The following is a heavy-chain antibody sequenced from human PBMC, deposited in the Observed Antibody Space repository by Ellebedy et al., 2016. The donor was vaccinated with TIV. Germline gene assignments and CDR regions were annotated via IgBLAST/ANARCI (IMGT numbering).Heavy chain of an antibody. D-gene: IGHD4-23*01. V-gene: IGHV3-33*01. Sequence: LSLTXXASGFTFSSYGMHWVRPAPGKGLEWVAVIWSDGTTKYYSDSVKGRFTISRDNSKNTLYLQMNSLRAEDTAVYYCAREIIYGGYYFDYWGQGTLVTVSS. CDR2: IWSDGTTK. CDR1: GFTFSSYG. J-gene: IGHJ4*02. CDR3: AREIIYGGYYFDY.